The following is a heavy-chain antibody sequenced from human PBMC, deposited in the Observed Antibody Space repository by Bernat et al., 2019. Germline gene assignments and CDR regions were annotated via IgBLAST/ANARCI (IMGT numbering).Heavy chain of an antibody. Sequence: QVQLQQWGAGLLKPSETLSLTFAVYGGSFSGYYWSWIRQPPGKGLEWIGEINHSGSTNYNPSLKSRVTISVDKSKNQFSLKLSSVTAADTAVYYCARGHRGGYCSSTSCYTRYNWFDPWGQGTLVTVSS. D-gene: IGHD2-2*02. J-gene: IGHJ5*02. CDR1: GGSFSGYY. CDR3: ARGHRGGYCSSTSCYTRYNWFDP. CDR2: INHSGST. V-gene: IGHV4-34*01.